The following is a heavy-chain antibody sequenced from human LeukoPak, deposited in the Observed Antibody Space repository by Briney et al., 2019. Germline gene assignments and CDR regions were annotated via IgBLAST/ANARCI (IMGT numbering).Heavy chain of an antibody. CDR3: ASSMSSGYYCA. V-gene: IGHV1-69*06. Sequence: ASVKVSCKASGGTFSSYAISWVRQAPGQGLEWMGGIIPIFGTANYAQKFQGRVTITADKSTSIAYMELSSLRSEDTAVYYCASSMSSGYYCAWGQGTLVTVSS. D-gene: IGHD3-22*01. CDR1: GGTFSSYA. J-gene: IGHJ4*02. CDR2: IIPIFGTA.